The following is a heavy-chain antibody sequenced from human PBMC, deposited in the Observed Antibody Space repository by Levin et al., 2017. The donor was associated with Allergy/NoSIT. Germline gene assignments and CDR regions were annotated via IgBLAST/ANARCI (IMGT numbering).Heavy chain of an antibody. Sequence: SQTLSLTCAISGDSVSSNSAAWNWIRQSPSRGLEWLGRTYYRSKWYNDYAVSVKSRITINPDTSKNQFSLQLNSVTPEDTAWYYCARDLSYSSGWWYNWCDPWGQGTLVTVSS. CDR2: TYYRSKWYN. D-gene: IGHD6-19*01. CDR1: GDSVSSNSAA. V-gene: IGHV6-1*01. CDR3: ARDLSYSSGWWYNWCDP. J-gene: IGHJ5*02.